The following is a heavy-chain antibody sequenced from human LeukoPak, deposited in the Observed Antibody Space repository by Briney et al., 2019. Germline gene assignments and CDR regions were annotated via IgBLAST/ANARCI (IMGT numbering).Heavy chain of an antibody. J-gene: IGHJ4*02. CDR1: GGSISSYY. Sequence: SETLSLTCTVSGGSISSYYWSWIRQPPGKGLEWIGYIYYSGSTNYNPSLKSRVTISVDTSKNQFSLKLSSVTAADTAVYYCARGLGDGYNPSLDYWGQGTLVTVSS. CDR3: ARGLGDGYNPSLDY. CDR2: IYYSGST. V-gene: IGHV4-59*12. D-gene: IGHD5-24*01.